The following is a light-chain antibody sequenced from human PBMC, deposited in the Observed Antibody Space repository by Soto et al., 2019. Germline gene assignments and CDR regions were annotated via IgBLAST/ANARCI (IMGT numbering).Light chain of an antibody. J-gene: IGLJ1*01. Sequence: QLVLTQPPSASASMGDSVTLTCTLGSGYSNYKVDWYQQRPGKGPRFVMRVGTGGIVGSKGDGIPDRFSVLGSGLNRYLTIKNIQEEDESDYDCGADHGSGSNFVYVFGTGTKLTVL. CDR1: SGYSNYK. CDR3: GADHGSGSNFVYV. CDR2: VGTGGIVG. V-gene: IGLV9-49*01.